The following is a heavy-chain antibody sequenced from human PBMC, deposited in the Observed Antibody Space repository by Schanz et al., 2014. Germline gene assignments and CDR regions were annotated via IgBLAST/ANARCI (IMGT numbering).Heavy chain of an antibody. CDR1: GFTFSSYT. V-gene: IGHV3-21*01. Sequence: EVQLVKSGGGLVKPGDSLRLSCAASGFTFSSYTMKWVRQAPGKGLEWVSSISSTSTYLYYADSVKGRFTISRDSARNSLYLQMSSLRAEDTAVYYCARDKGGYYPFDYWGRGTLVTVSS. CDR2: ISSTSTYL. CDR3: ARDKGGYYPFDY. D-gene: IGHD3-3*01. J-gene: IGHJ4*02.